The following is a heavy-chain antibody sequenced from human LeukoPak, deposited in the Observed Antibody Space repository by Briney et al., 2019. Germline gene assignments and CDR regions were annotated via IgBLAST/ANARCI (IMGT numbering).Heavy chain of an antibody. V-gene: IGHV4-4*07. Sequence: SETLSLTCTVSGGSISSYYWSWIRQPAGKGLEWIGRIYTSGSTNYNPSLKSRVTMSVDTSKNQFSLKLSSVTAADTAVYYCARMGYYYYYYYMDVWGKGTTVTISS. CDR2: IYTSGST. CDR1: GGSISSYY. J-gene: IGHJ6*03. D-gene: IGHD5-24*01. CDR3: ARMGYYYYYYYMDV.